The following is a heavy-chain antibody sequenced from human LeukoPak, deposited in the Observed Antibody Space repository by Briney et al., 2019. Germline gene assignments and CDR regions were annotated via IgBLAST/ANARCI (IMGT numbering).Heavy chain of an antibody. Sequence: ASVKVSCKASGYTFTGNYIHWVRQAPGQGLEWMGRINPKSGGANYAQKFQGRVNMTRDTSISTAYMELTRLRSDDTAVYYCGRIVGELDAQGNYWGQGTLVTVSS. V-gene: IGHV1-2*06. CDR3: GRIVGELDAQGNY. D-gene: IGHD1-26*01. J-gene: IGHJ4*02. CDR2: INPKSGGA. CDR1: GYTFTGNY.